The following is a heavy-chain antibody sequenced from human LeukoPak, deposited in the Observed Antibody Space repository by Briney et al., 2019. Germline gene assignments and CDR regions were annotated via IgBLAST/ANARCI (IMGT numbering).Heavy chain of an antibody. D-gene: IGHD6-13*01. Sequence: SETLSLTCTVSGGSTSSYYWSWIRQPPGKGLEWIGYIYTSGSTNYNPSLKSRVTISVDTSKNQFSLKLSSVTAADTAVYYCARGSRWYSSSWFSTPYFDYWGQGTLVTVSS. CDR2: IYTSGST. V-gene: IGHV4-4*09. J-gene: IGHJ4*02. CDR3: ARGSRWYSSSWFSTPYFDY. CDR1: GGSTSSYY.